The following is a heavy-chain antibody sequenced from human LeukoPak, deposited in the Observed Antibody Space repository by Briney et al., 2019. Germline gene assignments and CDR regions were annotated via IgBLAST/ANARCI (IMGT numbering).Heavy chain of an antibody. CDR1: GYTFTSYG. D-gene: IGHD2-8*01. V-gene: IGHV1-18*01. Sequence: GSVKVSCKASGYTFTSYGISWGRQAPGQGLEWMGWMNPNSGNTGYAQKLQGRVTMTTDTSTSTAHMELRSLRSDDTAVYYCSRFGVVSMTNDAFDIWGQGTMVTVSS. CDR2: MNPNSGNT. J-gene: IGHJ3*02. CDR3: SRFGVVSMTNDAFDI.